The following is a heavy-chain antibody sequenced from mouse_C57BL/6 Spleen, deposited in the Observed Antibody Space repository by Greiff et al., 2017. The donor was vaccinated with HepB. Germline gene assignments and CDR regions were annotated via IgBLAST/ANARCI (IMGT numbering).Heavy chain of an antibody. Sequence: EVKVVESGGGLVKPGGSLKLSCAASGFTFSSYAMSWVRQTPEKRLEWVATISDGGSYTYYPDNVKGRFTISRDNAKNNLYLQMSHLKSEDTAMYYCAREDPFDYWGQGTTLTVSS. J-gene: IGHJ2*01. CDR3: AREDPFDY. V-gene: IGHV5-4*01. CDR2: ISDGGSYT. CDR1: GFTFSSYA.